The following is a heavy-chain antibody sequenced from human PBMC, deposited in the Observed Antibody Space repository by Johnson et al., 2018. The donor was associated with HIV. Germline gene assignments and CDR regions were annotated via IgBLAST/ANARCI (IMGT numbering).Heavy chain of an antibody. J-gene: IGHJ3*02. D-gene: IGHD1-1*01. V-gene: IGHV3-13*01. CDR2: IGTAGDT. Sequence: VQLVESGGGLKQPGGSLRLSCAASGFTFSSYDMHWVRQATGKGLEWVSTIGTAGDTYYPGSVKGRFTVSREDAKNSLYLQMNSLRAEDTAVYYCAKATTGSDAFDIWGQGTMVTVSS. CDR1: GFTFSSYD. CDR3: AKATTGSDAFDI.